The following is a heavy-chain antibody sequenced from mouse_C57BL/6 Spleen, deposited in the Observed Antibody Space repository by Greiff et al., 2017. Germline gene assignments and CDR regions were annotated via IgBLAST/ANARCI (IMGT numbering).Heavy chain of an antibody. CDR3: ARSIYDYDEGPYYFDY. J-gene: IGHJ2*01. CDR1: GYTFTSYW. V-gene: IGHV1-59*01. Sequence: QVQLQQPGAELVRPGTSVKLSCKASGYTFTSYWMHWVKQRPGQGLEWIGVIDPSDSYTNYNQKFKGKATLTVDTSSSTAYMQLSSLTSEDSAVYYCARSIYDYDEGPYYFDYWGQGTTLTVSS. D-gene: IGHD2-4*01. CDR2: IDPSDSYT.